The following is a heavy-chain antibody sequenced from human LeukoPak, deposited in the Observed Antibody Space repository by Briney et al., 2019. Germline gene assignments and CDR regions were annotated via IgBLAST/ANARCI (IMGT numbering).Heavy chain of an antibody. CDR2: INWNGGST. J-gene: IGHJ3*02. V-gene: IGHV3-20*04. D-gene: IGHD6-19*01. CDR1: GFTFDDYG. CDR3: ARVPGYSSGWYSFDI. Sequence: PGGSLRLSCAASGFTFDDYGMNWVRQAPGKGLEWVSGINWNGGSTGYADSVKGRFTISRDNAKNSLYLQMNSLRAEDTALYYCARVPGYSSGWYSFDIWGQGTMVTVSS.